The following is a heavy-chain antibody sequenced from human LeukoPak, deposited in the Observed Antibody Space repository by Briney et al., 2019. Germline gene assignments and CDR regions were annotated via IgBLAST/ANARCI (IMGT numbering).Heavy chain of an antibody. CDR1: GFAFSRYW. CDR3: ATAGGDGSRMGFDP. CDR2: ISADGSVT. V-gene: IGHV3-74*01. J-gene: IGHJ5*02. Sequence: GGSLGLSCADSGFAFSRYWMHWVRQTPGKGLVWVSCISADGSVTRYADSVKGRFTISRDNTKSTLYLQMHSLRAEDTAVYYCATAGGDGSRMGFDPWGQGTLVTVSS. D-gene: IGHD2-15*01.